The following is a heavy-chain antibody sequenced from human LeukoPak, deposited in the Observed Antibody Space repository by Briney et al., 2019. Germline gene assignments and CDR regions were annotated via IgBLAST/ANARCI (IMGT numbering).Heavy chain of an antibody. CDR2: ISSSSSTI. Sequence: GSLRLSCAASGFTFSSYSMNWVRQAPGKGLEWVSYISSSSSTIYYADSVKGRFTISRDNAKNSLYLQMNSLRAEDTAVYYCAGVTGSYSGSLDAFDIWGQGTMVTVSS. D-gene: IGHD1-26*01. V-gene: IGHV3-48*01. CDR3: AGVTGSYSGSLDAFDI. J-gene: IGHJ3*02. CDR1: GFTFSSYS.